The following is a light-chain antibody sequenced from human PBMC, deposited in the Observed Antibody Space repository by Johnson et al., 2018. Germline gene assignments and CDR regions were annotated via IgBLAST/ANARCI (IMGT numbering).Light chain of an antibody. Sequence: QSVLTQPSSVSAAPGQKVTISCSGSSSNIGNNYVSWYQQLPGTAPKLLIYENNKRPSGIPDRFSGSKSGTSATLGITGLQTGDEADYYCGTWDSSLSAGNVFGTGTNVTVL. CDR3: GTWDSSLSAGNV. J-gene: IGLJ1*01. CDR2: ENN. CDR1: SSNIGNNY. V-gene: IGLV1-51*02.